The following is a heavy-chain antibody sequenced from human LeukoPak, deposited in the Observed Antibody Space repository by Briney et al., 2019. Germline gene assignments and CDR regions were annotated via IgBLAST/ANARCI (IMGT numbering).Heavy chain of an antibody. D-gene: IGHD3-16*01. CDR2: IFHRGSN. J-gene: IGHJ4*02. Sequence: SETLSLTCTVSGGSISSYYWGWIRQPPGKGLEWIGYIFHRGSNNSNPSLKSRVTISVDTSKNQFSLKLSSVTAADTAVYYCARSAFGDYSFDYWGQGTLVTVSS. CDR1: GGSISSYY. V-gene: IGHV4-59*01. CDR3: ARSAFGDYSFDY.